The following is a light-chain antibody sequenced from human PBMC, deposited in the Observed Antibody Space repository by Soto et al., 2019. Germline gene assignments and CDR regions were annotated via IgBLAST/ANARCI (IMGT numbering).Light chain of an antibody. V-gene: IGLV1-40*01. CDR3: AAWDDSLGAVV. J-gene: IGLJ2*01. Sequence: QSVLTQPPSVSGAPGQRVTISCTGSSSNIGAGYDVHWYQQLPGTAPKLLIYHNDNRPSGVPDRFSGSKSGTSASLAISGLQSDDDSDYYCAAWDDSLGAVVFGGGTKLTVL. CDR1: SSNIGAGYD. CDR2: HND.